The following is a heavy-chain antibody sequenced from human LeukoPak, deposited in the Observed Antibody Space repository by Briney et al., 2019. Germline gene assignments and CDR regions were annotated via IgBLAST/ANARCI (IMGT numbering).Heavy chain of an antibody. CDR3: ARVPRAEWRLSGAFDI. CDR1: GFTVSSNY. CDR2: IYSGGST. V-gene: IGHV3-66*01. J-gene: IGHJ3*02. Sequence: PGGSLRLSCAASGFTVSSNYMSWVRQAPGKGLEWVSVIYSGGSTYYADSVKGRFTISRDNSKNTLYLQMNSLRAEDTAVYYCARVPRAEWRLSGAFDIWGEGTMVTVSS. D-gene: IGHD6-25*01.